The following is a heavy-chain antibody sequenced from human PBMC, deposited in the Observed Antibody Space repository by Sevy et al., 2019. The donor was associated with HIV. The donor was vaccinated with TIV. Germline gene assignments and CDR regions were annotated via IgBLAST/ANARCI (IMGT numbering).Heavy chain of an antibody. CDR1: GFTFTSYA. J-gene: IGHJ3*02. CDR3: AGGRYDSSGSFDALDI. CDR2: IYGSGGVT. Sequence: GGSLRLSCKPSGFTFTSYAMNWVLQAPGKGLEWISTIYGSGGVTYYADSVKGRFTISRDKSKNTLYLQMNSLRTEDTALYYCAGGRYDSSGSFDALDIWGQGTMVTVSS. D-gene: IGHD3-22*01. V-gene: IGHV3-23*01.